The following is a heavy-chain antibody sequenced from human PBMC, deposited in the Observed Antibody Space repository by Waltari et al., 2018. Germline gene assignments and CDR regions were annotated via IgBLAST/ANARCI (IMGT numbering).Heavy chain of an antibody. CDR3: VRDDDGGMGAV. D-gene: IGHD3-16*01. Sequence: EVQLVESGGGLVQPGGSLRLPCEASGFTFSRFWLSWVRQAPGKGLEWVGNIYKDGTVTNYMDSVKGRFTTSRDNARNSLYLQMNSLRVDDTAVYYCVRDDDGGMGAVWGQGTTVIVSS. CDR1: GFTFSRFW. CDR2: IYKDGTVT. V-gene: IGHV3-7*01. J-gene: IGHJ6*02.